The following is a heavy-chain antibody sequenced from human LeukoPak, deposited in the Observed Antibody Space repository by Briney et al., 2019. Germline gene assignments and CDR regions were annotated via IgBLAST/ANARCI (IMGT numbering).Heavy chain of an antibody. CDR1: GGTFSSYA. CDR3: VRNLYCSSTSCYLDY. Sequence: AGKVSCKASGGTFSSYAIIWVRQAPGQGLEWMGGIIPILGIANYAQKFQGRVTITADKSTSTAYMELSSLRSEDTAVYYCVRNLYCSSTSCYLDYWGQGTLVTVSS. D-gene: IGHD2-2*01. V-gene: IGHV1-69*04. J-gene: IGHJ4*02. CDR2: IIPILGIA.